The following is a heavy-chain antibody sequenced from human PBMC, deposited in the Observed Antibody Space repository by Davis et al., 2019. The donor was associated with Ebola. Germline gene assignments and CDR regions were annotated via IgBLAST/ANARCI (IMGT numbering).Heavy chain of an antibody. CDR1: GGSISSGGYS. D-gene: IGHD3-10*01. V-gene: IGHV4-30-2*01. CDR3: ARRGWFRAKCGMDV. CDR2: IYHSGST. J-gene: IGHJ6*02. Sequence: MPSEILSLTCAVSGGSISSGGYSWSWIRQPPGKGLEWIGYIYHSGSTNYNPSLKSRVTISVDTSKNPFSLKLSSVTAADTAVYYCARRGWFRAKCGMDVWGQGTTVTVSS.